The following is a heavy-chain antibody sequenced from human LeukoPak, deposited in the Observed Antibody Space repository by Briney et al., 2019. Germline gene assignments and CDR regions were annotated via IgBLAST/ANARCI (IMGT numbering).Heavy chain of an antibody. V-gene: IGHV4-34*01. CDR3: ARRVKGYCSSTSCLTYRPYWYFDL. J-gene: IGHJ2*01. CDR2: INHSGST. Sequence: SETLSLTCAVYGGSSSGYYWSWIRQPPGKGLEWIGEINHSGSTNYNPSLKSRVTISVDTSKNQFSLKLSSVTAADTAVYYCARRVKGYCSSTSCLTYRPYWYFDLWGRGTLVTVSS. D-gene: IGHD2-2*01. CDR1: GGSSSGYY.